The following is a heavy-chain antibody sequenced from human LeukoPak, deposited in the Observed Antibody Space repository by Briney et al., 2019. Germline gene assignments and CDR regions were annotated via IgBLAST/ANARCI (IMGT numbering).Heavy chain of an antibody. V-gene: IGHV4-30-4*08. D-gene: IGHD1-7*01. CDR1: GGSISSGDYY. Sequence: PSETLSLXCTVSGGSISSGDYYWSWIRQPPEKGLEWIGYIYYSGSTYYNPSLKSRVTISVDTSKNQFSLKLSSVTAADTAVYYCARGQRNYGLYFDYWGQGTLVTVSS. J-gene: IGHJ4*02. CDR2: IYYSGST. CDR3: ARGQRNYGLYFDY.